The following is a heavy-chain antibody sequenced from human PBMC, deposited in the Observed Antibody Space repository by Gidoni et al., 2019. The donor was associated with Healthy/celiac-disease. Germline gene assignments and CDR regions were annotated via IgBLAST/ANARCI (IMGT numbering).Heavy chain of an antibody. D-gene: IGHD3-16*02. V-gene: IGHV4-39*07. CDR2: IYYIGST. CDR3: ARLKQISVFDY. CDR1: GCSISSSNYY. Sequence: QLQLQGSGPGLVKPSETLSLTCTVSGCSISSSNYYWGWIRQPPGKGLEWIGTIYYIGSTYYTPSLKIRVTVSVYTSKNPLSLKLNSVTAAATAVYYCARLKQISVFDYWGQGTLVTVSS. J-gene: IGHJ4*02.